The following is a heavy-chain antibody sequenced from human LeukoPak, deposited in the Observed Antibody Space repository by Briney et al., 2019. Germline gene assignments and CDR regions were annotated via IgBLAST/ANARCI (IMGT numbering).Heavy chain of an antibody. CDR3: ARELYDYAYYYYYMDV. CDR1: DGSISSGSYY. D-gene: IGHD4-17*01. V-gene: IGHV4-61*02. Sequence: SQTLSLTCTVSDGSISSGSYYWSWIRQPAVKGLEWIGRIYTSGSTNYNPSLKSRVTISVDTSKNQFSLKLSSVTAADTAVYYCARELYDYAYYYYYMDVWGKGTTVTVSS. J-gene: IGHJ6*03. CDR2: IYTSGST.